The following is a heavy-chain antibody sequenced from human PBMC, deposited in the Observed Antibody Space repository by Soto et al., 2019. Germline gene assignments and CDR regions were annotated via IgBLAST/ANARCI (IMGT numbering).Heavy chain of an antibody. D-gene: IGHD6-13*01. CDR2: IWYDGSNK. Sequence: GGSLRLSCAASGFTFSSYGMHWVRQAPGKGLEWVAVIWYDGSNKYYADSVKGRFTISRDNSKNTLYLQMNSLRAEDTAVYYCARDLHKRIAAAGPFDDWGQGTLVTVSS. CDR3: ARDLHKRIAAAGPFDD. J-gene: IGHJ4*02. CDR1: GFTFSSYG. V-gene: IGHV3-33*01.